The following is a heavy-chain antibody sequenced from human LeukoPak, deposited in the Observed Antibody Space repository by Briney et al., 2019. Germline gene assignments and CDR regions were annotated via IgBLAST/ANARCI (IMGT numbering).Heavy chain of an antibody. CDR1: GYSFTSYW. CDR3: ARMEQQLVRDNLPLGWAAFDY. D-gene: IGHD6-13*01. Sequence: GESLEISCKGSGYSFTSYWIEWVRQMPGKGLEWMGIIYPGDSESRYSPSFQGQVTISVDKSISTAYLEWSSLKASDTAMYYCARMEQQLVRDNLPLGWAAFDYWGQGILVTVSS. J-gene: IGHJ4*02. CDR2: IYPGDSES. V-gene: IGHV5-51*01.